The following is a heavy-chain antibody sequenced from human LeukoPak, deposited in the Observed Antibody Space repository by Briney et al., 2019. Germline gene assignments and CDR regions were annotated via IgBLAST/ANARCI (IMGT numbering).Heavy chain of an antibody. CDR3: ARPSPLTGDPHFDY. CDR2: IKEDGSEK. D-gene: IGHD7-27*01. Sequence: PGGSLRLSCAASGFTFSTYWMSWVRQAPGKGLEWVANIKEDGSEKYSVDSVKSRFTISRDNAENSLYLQMNSLRAEDTAVYYCARPSPLTGDPHFDYWGQGTLVTVSS. J-gene: IGHJ4*02. V-gene: IGHV3-7*01. CDR1: GFTFSTYW.